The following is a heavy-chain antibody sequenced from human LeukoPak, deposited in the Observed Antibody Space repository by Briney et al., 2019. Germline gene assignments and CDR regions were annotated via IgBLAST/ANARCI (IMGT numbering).Heavy chain of an antibody. D-gene: IGHD1-20*01. J-gene: IGHJ4*02. V-gene: IGHV4-59*01. Sequence: SETLSLTCTMSGGSISTYYWSWIRQSPGKGLEWIGFIQYSGNTKSDPSLKGRVTISLDMSKNQFSLRLTSVTAADTAVYYCARETNNWALDYWGQGTLVTVSS. CDR1: GGSISTYY. CDR3: ARETNNWALDY. CDR2: IQYSGNT.